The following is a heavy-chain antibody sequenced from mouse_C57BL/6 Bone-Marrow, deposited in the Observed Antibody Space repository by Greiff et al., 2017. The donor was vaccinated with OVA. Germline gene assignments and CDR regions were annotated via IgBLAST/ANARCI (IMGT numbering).Heavy chain of an antibody. D-gene: IGHD1-1*01. CDR1: GFTFSDYG. CDR3: ARPDGSSYYAMDY. CDR2: ISSGSSTI. J-gene: IGHJ4*01. Sequence: EVMLVESGGGLVKPGGSLKLSCAASGFTFSDYGMHWVRQAPEKGLEWVAYISSGSSTIYYADTVKGRFTISRDNAKNTLFLQMTSLRSEDTAMYYCARPDGSSYYAMDYWGQGTSVTVSS. V-gene: IGHV5-17*01.